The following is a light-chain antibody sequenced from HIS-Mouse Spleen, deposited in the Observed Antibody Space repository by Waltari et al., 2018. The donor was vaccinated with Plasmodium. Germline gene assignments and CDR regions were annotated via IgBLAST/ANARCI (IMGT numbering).Light chain of an antibody. CDR3: AAWDDSLSGWV. CDR1: RSNIGRNY. Sequence: QSVLTQPPSASGTPGQRVTISCSGSRSNIGRNYVYWYQPLPGTAPKPLINRNNQRPSGVPDRFSGSKSGTSASLAISGLRSEDEADYYCAAWDDSLSGWVFGGGTKLTVL. J-gene: IGLJ3*02. CDR2: RNN. V-gene: IGLV1-47*01.